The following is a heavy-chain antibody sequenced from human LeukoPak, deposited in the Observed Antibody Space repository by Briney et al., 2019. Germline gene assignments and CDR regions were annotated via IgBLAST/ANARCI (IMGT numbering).Heavy chain of an antibody. D-gene: IGHD5-24*01. J-gene: IGHJ6*02. V-gene: IGHV4-59*01. CDR3: ARITDGRDGYNYYYGMDV. Sequence: PSETLSLTCTVSGGSMTSYYWSWSRQPPGKGLEWIGCIYNSGSTNYNPSLKSRVTISIDTSKKQFSLKLSSVTAADTAVYYCARITDGRDGYNYYYGMDVWGQGTTVTVSS. CDR2: IYNSGST. CDR1: GGSMTSYY.